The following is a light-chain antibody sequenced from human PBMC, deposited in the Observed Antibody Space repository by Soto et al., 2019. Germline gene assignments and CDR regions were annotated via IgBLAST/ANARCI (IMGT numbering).Light chain of an antibody. Sequence: QSLLTQPPSVSAAPGQKVTISCSGRGSNIGNNYVSWYQQLPGTAPKLLIYDNDKRPSGIPDRFSGSKSGTSATLAITGLQSGDEADYYCGTWDSSLTAGVFGGGTQLTVL. V-gene: IGLV1-51*01. CDR1: GSNIGNNY. J-gene: IGLJ2*01. CDR3: GTWDSSLTAGV. CDR2: DND.